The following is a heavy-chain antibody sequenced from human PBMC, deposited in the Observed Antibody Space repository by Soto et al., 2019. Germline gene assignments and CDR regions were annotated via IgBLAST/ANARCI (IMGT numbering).Heavy chain of an antibody. CDR2: INAGNGNT. Sequence: SSVKFSCKASGYPFTNYAMHWVLQAPGQRLEWMGWINAGNGNTKYSQKFQGRVTITRDTSASTAYMELSSLRSEDTAVYYCARLTYSYGSPTFDYWGQGTLVTVSS. D-gene: IGHD5-18*01. CDR3: ARLTYSYGSPTFDY. J-gene: IGHJ4*02. CDR1: GYPFTNYA. V-gene: IGHV1-3*01.